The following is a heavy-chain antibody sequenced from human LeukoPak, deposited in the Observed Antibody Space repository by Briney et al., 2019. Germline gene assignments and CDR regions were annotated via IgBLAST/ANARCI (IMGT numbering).Heavy chain of an antibody. CDR2: ISSSSDNI. D-gene: IGHD6-19*01. V-gene: IGHV3-69-1*01. CDR3: ARAPGGVWFLDY. J-gene: IGHJ4*02. Sequence: PGGSLRLSCAASGFTFSDHYMDWVRQAPGKGLEWVSSISSSSDNIYYADSLKGRFTVSRDNAKNSLYLQMSSLRDEDTAVYYCARAPGGVWFLDYRGQGTLVTVSS. CDR1: GFTFSDHY.